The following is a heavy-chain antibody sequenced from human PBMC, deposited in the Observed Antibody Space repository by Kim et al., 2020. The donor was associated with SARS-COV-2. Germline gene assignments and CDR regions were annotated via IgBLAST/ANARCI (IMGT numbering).Heavy chain of an antibody. Sequence: GGSLRLSCVVSGFTFSHYAMTWVRQAPGKGLEWVSAVSSSGSTTYYSDSVKARFVISRDNSKNTLYLQMNSLRAEDTGVYFCAKTEMDFQYYYTMEVWGQGTTVTVS. V-gene: IGHV3-23*05. CDR3: AKTEMDFQYYYTMEV. CDR2: VSSSGSTT. J-gene: IGHJ6*02. D-gene: IGHD5-12*01. CDR1: GFTFSHYA.